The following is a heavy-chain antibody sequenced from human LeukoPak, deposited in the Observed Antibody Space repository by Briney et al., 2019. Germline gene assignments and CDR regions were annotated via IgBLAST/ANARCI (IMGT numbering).Heavy chain of an antibody. Sequence: GGSLRLSCAASGFTVSSNYMSWVRQAPGKGLEWVSVIYSGGSTYYADSVKGRFTISRDNSKNTLYPQMNSLRAEDTAVYYCARGGWLQPFDYWGQGTLVTVSS. CDR1: GFTVSSNY. D-gene: IGHD5-24*01. J-gene: IGHJ4*02. CDR2: IYSGGST. V-gene: IGHV3-53*01. CDR3: ARGGWLQPFDY.